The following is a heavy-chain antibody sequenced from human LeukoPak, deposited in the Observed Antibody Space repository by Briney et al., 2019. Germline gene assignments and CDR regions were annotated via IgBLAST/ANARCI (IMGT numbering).Heavy chain of an antibody. Sequence: KPSETLSLTCAVYGGSFSGYYWSWIRQPPGKGLEWIGEINHSGSTNYNPSLKSRVTISVDTSKNQFSLKLSSVTAADTAVYYCARGDGRLLWFGELGHYYGMDVWGQGTTVTVSS. J-gene: IGHJ6*02. D-gene: IGHD3-10*01. V-gene: IGHV4-34*01. CDR2: INHSGST. CDR3: ARGDGRLLWFGELGHYYGMDV. CDR1: GGSFSGYY.